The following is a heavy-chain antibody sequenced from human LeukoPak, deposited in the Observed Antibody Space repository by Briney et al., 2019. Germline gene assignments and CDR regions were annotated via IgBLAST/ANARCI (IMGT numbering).Heavy chain of an antibody. Sequence: ASVKVSCKASGGTFSSYAISWVRQAPGQGLEWMGWISAYNGNTNYAQKLQGRVTMTTDTSTSTAYMELRSLRSDDTAVYYCARVRWFGEYNWFDPWGQGTLVTVSS. V-gene: IGHV1-18*01. CDR3: ARVRWFGEYNWFDP. CDR1: GGTFSSYA. J-gene: IGHJ5*02. CDR2: ISAYNGNT. D-gene: IGHD3-10*01.